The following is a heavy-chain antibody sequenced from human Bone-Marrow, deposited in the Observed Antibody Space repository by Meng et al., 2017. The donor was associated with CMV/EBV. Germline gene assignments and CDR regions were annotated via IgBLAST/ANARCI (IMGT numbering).Heavy chain of an antibody. CDR2: IYYSGYT. D-gene: IGHD6-19*01. Sequence: SETLSLTCTVSGGSISSYFWNWIRQPPGKGLEWIANIYYSGYTNYNPSLKSRVTISVDTSKNQFSLKLSSVTAADTAVYYCARGSVAGDYWGQGTLVTFSS. J-gene: IGHJ4*02. CDR3: ARGSVAGDY. V-gene: IGHV4-59*01. CDR1: GGSISSYF.